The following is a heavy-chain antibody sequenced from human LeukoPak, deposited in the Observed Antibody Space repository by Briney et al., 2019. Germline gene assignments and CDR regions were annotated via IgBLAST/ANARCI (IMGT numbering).Heavy chain of an antibody. Sequence: GGSLRLSCAASGFTFSDYYMSWIRQAPGKGLEWVSYISSSGSTIYYADSVKGRFTISRDNAKNSLYLQKNSLRAEDTAVYYCARGVVVVAATGNFDPWGQGTLVTVSS. CDR3: ARGVVVVAATGNFDP. V-gene: IGHV3-11*01. J-gene: IGHJ5*02. CDR1: GFTFSDYY. CDR2: ISSSGSTI. D-gene: IGHD2-15*01.